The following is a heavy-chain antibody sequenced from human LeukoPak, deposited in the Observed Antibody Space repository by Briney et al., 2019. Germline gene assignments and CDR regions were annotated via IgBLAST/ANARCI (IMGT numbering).Heavy chain of an antibody. D-gene: IGHD3-10*01. Sequence: SETLSLTCTVSGGSIGSGDYYWSWIRQPPGKGLEWIGYIYYSGSTYYNPSLKSRVTISVDTSKNQFSLKLSSVTAADTAVYYCARGTMVRGALFDYWGQGTLVTVSS. CDR1: GGSIGSGDYY. V-gene: IGHV4-30-4*01. CDR3: ARGTMVRGALFDY. J-gene: IGHJ4*02. CDR2: IYYSGST.